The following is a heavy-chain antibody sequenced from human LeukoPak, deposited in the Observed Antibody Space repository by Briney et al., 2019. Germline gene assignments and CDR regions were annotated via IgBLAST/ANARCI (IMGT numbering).Heavy chain of an antibody. CDR2: IRHDGSNK. D-gene: IGHD2-2*01. CDR1: GFTFSSYG. Sequence: SGGSPRLSCPASGFTFSSYGMHWVRQAPGKGLEWVAFIRHDGSNKYYADSVKGRFTISRDNSKNTLYLQMNSLRAEDTAVYYCAKGYCSSTTCSVDYWGQGTLVTVSS. J-gene: IGHJ4*02. V-gene: IGHV3-30*02. CDR3: AKGYCSSTTCSVDY.